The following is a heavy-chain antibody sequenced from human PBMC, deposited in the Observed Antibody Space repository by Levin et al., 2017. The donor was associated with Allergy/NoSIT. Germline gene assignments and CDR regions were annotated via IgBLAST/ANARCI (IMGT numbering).Heavy chain of an antibody. CDR3: ARGERLGPDY. J-gene: IGHJ4*02. CDR1: GGSISPYY. Sequence: SETLSLTCTVSGGSISPYYWSWIRQPPGMGLEWIAYIFHSGVANYNPSLKSRLTVSMDMSKSQFSLHLSSLTASDTAVYYCARGERLGPDYWGQGTLVTVSS. D-gene: IGHD3-16*01. CDR2: IFHSGVA. V-gene: IGHV4-59*01.